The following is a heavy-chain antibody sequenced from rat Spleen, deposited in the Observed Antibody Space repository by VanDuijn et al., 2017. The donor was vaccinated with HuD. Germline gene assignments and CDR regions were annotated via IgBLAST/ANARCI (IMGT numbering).Heavy chain of an antibody. CDR1: GFTFSNYD. CDR3: ARHKADYYYDGGY. Sequence: EVQLVESGGGLVQPGRSLKLSCAASGFTFSNYDMAWVRQAPTKGLEWVASISTSGGSTYYRDSVKGRFTVSRDNANSTLYLQMDSLRSEDTATYYWARHKADYYYDGGYWGQGVMVTVSS. D-gene: IGHD1-6*01. J-gene: IGHJ2*01. CDR2: ISTSGGST. V-gene: IGHV5-25*01.